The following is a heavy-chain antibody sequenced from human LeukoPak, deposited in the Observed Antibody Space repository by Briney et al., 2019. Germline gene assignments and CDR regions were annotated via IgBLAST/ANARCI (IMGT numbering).Heavy chain of an antibody. D-gene: IGHD3-10*01. CDR2: IKQDGSEK. CDR3: ARVGGRWFGAIPDAFDI. J-gene: IGHJ3*02. V-gene: IGHV3-7*01. CDR1: GFTFSSYW. Sequence: GGSLRLSCAASGFTFSSYWMSWVRQAPGKGLEWVANIKQDGSEKYYVDSVKGRFTISRDNAKNSLYLQMNSLRAEDTAVYYCARVGGRWFGAIPDAFDIWGQGTMVTVSS.